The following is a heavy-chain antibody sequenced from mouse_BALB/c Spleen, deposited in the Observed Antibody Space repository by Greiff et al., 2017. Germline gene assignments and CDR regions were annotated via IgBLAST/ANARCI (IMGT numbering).Heavy chain of an antibody. V-gene: IGHV2-6-7*01. J-gene: IGHJ4*01. D-gene: IGHD1-1*01. CDR1: GFSLTGYG. Sequence: VQLQESGPGLVAPSQSLSITCTVSGFSLTGYGVNWVRQPPGKGLEWLGMIWGDGSTDYNSALKSRLSISKDNSKSQVFLKMNSLQTDDTARYYCAREDYYGSSYGAMDYWGQGTSVTVSS. CDR2: IWGDGST. CDR3: AREDYYGSSYGAMDY.